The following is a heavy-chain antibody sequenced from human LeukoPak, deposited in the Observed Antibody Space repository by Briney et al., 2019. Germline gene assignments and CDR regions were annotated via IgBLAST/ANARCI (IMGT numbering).Heavy chain of an antibody. J-gene: IGHJ4*02. Sequence: SGRSLRLSCVASGFTFSSYTMNWVRQATGKGLEWLSSISSTSSTIYYADSVKGRFTISRDNAKNSLYLQMNNLRDEDTAVYYCARGGSVGDWGQGTLVSVSS. CDR1: GFTFSSYT. CDR2: ISSTSSTI. V-gene: IGHV3-48*02. CDR3: ARGGSVGD. D-gene: IGHD3-16*01.